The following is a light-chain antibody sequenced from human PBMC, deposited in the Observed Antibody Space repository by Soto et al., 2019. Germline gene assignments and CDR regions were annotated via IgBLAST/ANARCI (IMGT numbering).Light chain of an antibody. CDR3: AAWADSLVV. V-gene: IGLV1-47*01. CDR2: RNN. J-gene: IGLJ2*01. CDR1: SSNIGSAY. Sequence: QSVLTQPPSASGTPGQTVTISCSGSSSNIGSAYIYWYQHLPGTAPKLLIYRNNQRPSGVPDRYSASKSGTSASLAISGLRSEEDADYYCAAWADSLVVFGGGTKLTV.